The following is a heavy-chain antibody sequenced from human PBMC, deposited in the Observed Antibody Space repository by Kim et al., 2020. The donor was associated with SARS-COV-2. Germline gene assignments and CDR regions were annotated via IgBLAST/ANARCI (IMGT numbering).Heavy chain of an antibody. D-gene: IGHD6-25*01. J-gene: IGHJ6*02. CDR3: ARCGGSSGWDFALKDGMDV. Sequence: SETLSLTCAVYGGSFSGYYWSWIRQPPGKGLEWIGEINHSGSTNYNPSLKSRVTISVDTAKNQFSLKLSSVTAADTAVYYCARCGGSSGWDFALKDGMDVWGQGTTVTVSS. CDR2: INHSGST. CDR1: GGSFSGYY. V-gene: IGHV4-34*01.